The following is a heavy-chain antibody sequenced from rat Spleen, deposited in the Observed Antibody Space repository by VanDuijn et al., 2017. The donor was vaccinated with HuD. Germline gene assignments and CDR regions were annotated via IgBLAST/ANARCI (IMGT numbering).Heavy chain of an antibody. V-gene: IGHV2-1*01. CDR3: TSPFRWFAY. CDR2: IWTGGGT. CDR1: GFSLTSNS. J-gene: IGHJ2*01. Sequence: QVQLKESGPGLVQPSQTLSLTCTVSGFSLTSNSVSWVRQPPGKSLVWMGTIWTGGGTNYNSAVQSRLSISRDTSKSQVFLKMNSLQTEDTAIYFCTSPFRWFAYWGQGVMVTVSS.